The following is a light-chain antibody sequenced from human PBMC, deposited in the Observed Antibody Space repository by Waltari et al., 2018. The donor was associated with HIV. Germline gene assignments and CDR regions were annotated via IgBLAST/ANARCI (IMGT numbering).Light chain of an antibody. CDR3: QAWDSSAAAV. CDR2: QDS. V-gene: IGLV3-1*01. Sequence: SYELTQPPSVSVSPGQTASITCSGDKLGDKYACWYQQKPGQSPVLVIYQDSKRPSGIPDRFSGSNSGNTATLTISGTQALDEADYYCQAWDSSAAAVFGGGTKLTVL. CDR1: KLGDKY. J-gene: IGLJ3*02.